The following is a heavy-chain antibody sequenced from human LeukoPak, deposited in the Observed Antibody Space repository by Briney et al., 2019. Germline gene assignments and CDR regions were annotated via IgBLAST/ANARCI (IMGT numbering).Heavy chain of an antibody. CDR1: GFTFSSYA. J-gene: IGHJ4*02. CDR3: ARDFGEFDYFDY. D-gene: IGHD3-10*01. V-gene: IGHV3-33*08. Sequence: GGSLRLSCAASGFTFSSYAMHWVRQAPGKGLEWVAVIWYDGSKKYYEDSAKGRFIISRDNSKNMVYLQVNSLRVEDTAVYYCARDFGEFDYFDYWGQGTLVTVSS. CDR2: IWYDGSKK.